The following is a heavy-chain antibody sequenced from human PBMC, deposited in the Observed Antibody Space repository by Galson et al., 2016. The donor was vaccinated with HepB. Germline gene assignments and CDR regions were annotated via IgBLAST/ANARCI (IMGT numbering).Heavy chain of an antibody. Sequence: SVKVSCKATGYTFSNYGISWVRQAPGQGLEWMGWITADNGNTNYAQRFQGRVTMTTDTSTTTAYMELRSLRSEDTAVYFCARVEDSVPWGADWFDPWGQGTLVTVSS. J-gene: IGHJ5*02. D-gene: IGHD2-8*01. CDR1: GYTFSNYG. CDR3: ARVEDSVPWGADWFDP. CDR2: ITADNGNT. V-gene: IGHV1-18*01.